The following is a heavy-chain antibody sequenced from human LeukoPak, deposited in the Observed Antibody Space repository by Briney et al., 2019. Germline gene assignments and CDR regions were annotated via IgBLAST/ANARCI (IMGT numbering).Heavy chain of an antibody. V-gene: IGHV3-48*01. J-gene: IGHJ3*02. CDR3: ARGMSSGRYAVDI. CDR1: GFTFSTYS. CDR2: ISSSSSTI. Sequence: LPGGSLRLSCAASGFTFSTYSMNWVRQAPGKGLDWVSYISSSSSTICYADSVKGRFTISRDSAKNSLYLQMNSLRAEDTAVYYCARGMSSGRYAVDIWGQGTMVTVSS. D-gene: IGHD6-19*01.